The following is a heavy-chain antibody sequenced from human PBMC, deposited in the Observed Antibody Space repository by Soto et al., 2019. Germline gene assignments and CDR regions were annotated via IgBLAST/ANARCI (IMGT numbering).Heavy chain of an antibody. D-gene: IGHD1-26*01. CDR3: AKESTVGSPGDYFDS. CDR1: GFTFSSYD. J-gene: IGHJ4*02. Sequence: EVELLESGGDLVQPGGSLRLSCAASGFTFSSYDINWVRQAPGKGLEWVSAIGIYANTYYAGSVKGRFTISRDDSKNTVYLQLYSLSVDGTAVYYCAKESTVGSPGDYFDSWGQGTLVTVSS. V-gene: IGHV3-23*01. CDR2: IGIYANT.